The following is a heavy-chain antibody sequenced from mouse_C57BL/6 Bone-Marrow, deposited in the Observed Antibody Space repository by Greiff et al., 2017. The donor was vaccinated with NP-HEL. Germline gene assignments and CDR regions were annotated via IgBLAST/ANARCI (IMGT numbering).Heavy chain of an antibody. V-gene: IGHV1-22*01. D-gene: IGHD1-1*01. Sequence: VQLQQSGPELVKPGASVKMSCKASGYTFTDYNMPWVKQSHGKSLEWIGYINPNNGGTSYNQKFKGKATLTVNKSSSTAYMELRSLTSEDSAVYYCARVYYYGSSYAMDYWGQGTSVTVSS. J-gene: IGHJ4*01. CDR3: ARVYYYGSSYAMDY. CDR1: GYTFTDYN. CDR2: INPNNGGT.